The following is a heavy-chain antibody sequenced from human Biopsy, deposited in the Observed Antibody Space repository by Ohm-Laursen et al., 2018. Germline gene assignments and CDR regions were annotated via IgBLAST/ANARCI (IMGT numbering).Heavy chain of an antibody. CDR1: GYTFTGYH. Sequence: SSVKVSCKSSGYTFTGYHVHWVRQAPGQGLEWMGWINAKTGDTNYAQKFQGRVTMTRDTSISTAYIDLSSLRSDDTAVYYCTRGGYYYDSLAYYYWFDPWGQGTLVTVSS. J-gene: IGHJ5*02. CDR2: INAKTGDT. V-gene: IGHV1-2*02. D-gene: IGHD3-22*01. CDR3: TRGGYYYDSLAYYYWFDP.